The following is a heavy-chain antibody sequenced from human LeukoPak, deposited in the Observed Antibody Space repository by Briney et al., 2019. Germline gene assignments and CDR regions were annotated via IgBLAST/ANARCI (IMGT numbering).Heavy chain of an antibody. J-gene: IGHJ4*02. V-gene: IGHV1-46*01. D-gene: IGHD3-3*01. CDR1: GYTFTSYY. CDR2: INPSGGST. Sequence: ASVKVSCKASGYTFTSYYMHWVRQAPGQGLEWMGIINPSGGSTSYAQKFQGRVTMTRDTSISTAYMELSRLRSDDTAVYYCARWSDFWSGYSDYWGQGTLVTVSS. CDR3: ARWSDFWSGYSDY.